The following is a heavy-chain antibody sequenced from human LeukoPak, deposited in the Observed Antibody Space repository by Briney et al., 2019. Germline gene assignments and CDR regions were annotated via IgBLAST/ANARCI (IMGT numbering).Heavy chain of an antibody. CDR3: ARDRAWFDP. V-gene: IGHV1-18*01. D-gene: IGHD3-10*01. CDR2: ISAYNGNT. J-gene: IGHJ5*02. CDR1: GYGFTSYG. Sequence: ASGNLSCNASGYGFTSYGIGWVRQRPGQGLEWMGWISAYNGNTNYAQTLKRSSTMTTDTSTSTAYMEVRSLRSDYTAVYYCARDRAWFDPWGQGTLVTVSS.